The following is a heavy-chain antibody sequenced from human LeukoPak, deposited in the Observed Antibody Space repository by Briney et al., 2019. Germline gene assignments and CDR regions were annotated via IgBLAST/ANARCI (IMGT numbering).Heavy chain of an antibody. D-gene: IGHD3-22*01. Sequence: GVLLRLTCAASGFAFNTDALSWVRQAPGKGPEWVSGISDTGTRTYYADSVRGRFATSRDNSKSTLFLQMNSLRAEDTAVYYCAKYYFDNRGNYYFFHYGLDVWGQGTTVTVSS. CDR1: GFAFNTDA. CDR2: ISDTGTRT. J-gene: IGHJ6*02. V-gene: IGHV3-23*01. CDR3: AKYYFDNRGNYYFFHYGLDV.